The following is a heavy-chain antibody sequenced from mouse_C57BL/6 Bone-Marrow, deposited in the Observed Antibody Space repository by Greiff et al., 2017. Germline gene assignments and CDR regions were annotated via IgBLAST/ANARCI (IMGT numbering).Heavy chain of an antibody. CDR1: GYSITSGYD. J-gene: IGHJ4*01. CDR2: ISYSGST. D-gene: IGHD2-3*01. CDR3: ARDGYYVGAMDY. V-gene: IGHV3-1*01. Sequence: EVQRVESGPGMVKPSQSLSLTCTVTGYSITSGYDWHWIRHFPGNKLEWMGYISYSGSTNYNPSLKSRISITHDTSKNHFFLKLNSVTTEDTATYYCARDGYYVGAMDYWGQGTSVTVSS.